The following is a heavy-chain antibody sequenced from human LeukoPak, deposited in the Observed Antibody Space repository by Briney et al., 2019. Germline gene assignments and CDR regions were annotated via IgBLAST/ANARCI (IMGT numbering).Heavy chain of an antibody. CDR1: GGSLRSYY. CDR3: ARDEGNYFHYMDV. CDR2: IYYGGST. D-gene: IGHD6-13*01. Sequence: SETLSLTCIVSGGSLRSYYWSWIRQPPGKGLEWIGYIYYGGSTNYNPSLNSRVTISVDTSKNQFSLKLSSVTAADTAVYYCARDEGNYFHYMDVWSKGTTVTVSS. V-gene: IGHV4-59*01. J-gene: IGHJ6*03.